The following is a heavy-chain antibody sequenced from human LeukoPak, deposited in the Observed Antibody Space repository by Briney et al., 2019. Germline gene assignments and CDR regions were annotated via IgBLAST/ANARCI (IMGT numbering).Heavy chain of an antibody. D-gene: IGHD3-22*01. V-gene: IGHV3-43*01. J-gene: IGHJ4*02. CDR3: ATPLDYHDSSGFHQGGD. CDR1: GFTFDDYT. Sequence: GGSLRLSCAASGFTFDDYTMHWVRQAPGKGLEWVSLISWDGGSTYYADSVKGRFTISRDNAENSLYLQMTSLRAEDTAMYYCATPLDYHDSSGFHQGGDWGQGTLVTVSS. CDR2: ISWDGGST.